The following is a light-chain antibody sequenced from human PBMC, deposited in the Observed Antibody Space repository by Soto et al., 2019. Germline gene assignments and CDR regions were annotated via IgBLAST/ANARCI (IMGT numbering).Light chain of an antibody. CDR3: QHSYSTLWT. Sequence: DIQMTQSPSSLSASVGDRVTITCRASQSISSYLNWYQQKPGKAPTLLIYPASSLQSGVPSRFSGSGSGTDFTLTISSLQPEDFATYYCQHSYSTLWTFGQVTKVEIK. CDR1: QSISSY. CDR2: PAS. V-gene: IGKV1-39*01. J-gene: IGKJ1*01.